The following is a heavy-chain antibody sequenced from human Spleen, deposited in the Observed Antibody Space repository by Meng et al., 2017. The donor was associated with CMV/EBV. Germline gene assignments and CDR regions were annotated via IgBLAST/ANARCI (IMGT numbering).Heavy chain of an antibody. Sequence: ETLSLTCAASVFTFSSYWIHWFRQAPGKGLVWVSRIYSDGTYTNYADSVKGRFTISRDNAKNTLYLQMNRLRLEDKAVYYCARARGSRNHYDYWGQGTLVTVSS. CDR2: IYSDGTYT. J-gene: IGHJ4*02. CDR1: VFTFSSYW. D-gene: IGHD1-14*01. V-gene: IGHV3-74*01. CDR3: ARARGSRNHYDY.